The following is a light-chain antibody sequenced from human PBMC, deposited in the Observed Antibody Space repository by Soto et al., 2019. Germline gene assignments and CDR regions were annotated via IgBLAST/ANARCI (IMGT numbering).Light chain of an antibody. V-gene: IGLV2-8*01. CDR2: EVA. CDR1: SSDIGGYNY. Sequence: QSVLTQPPSASGSPGQSVTISCTGSSSDIGGYNYVSWYQQYPGKAPKLIISEVAKRPSGVPGRFSGSKSDNTASLTVSGLQAEDEADYYCSSYAGNYKVVFGGETKVTVL. CDR3: SSYAGNYKVV. J-gene: IGLJ2*01.